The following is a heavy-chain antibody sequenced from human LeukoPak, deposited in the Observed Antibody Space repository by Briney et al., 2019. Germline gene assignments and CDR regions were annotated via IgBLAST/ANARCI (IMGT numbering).Heavy chain of an antibody. V-gene: IGHV3-23*01. CDR3: ARYTGGWYSDY. Sequence: GGSLRLPCAASGFTFSSYAMSWVRQAPGKGLEWVSAISGSGGSTYYAGSVKGRFTISRDNSKNTLYLQMNSLRAEDTAVYYCARYTGGWYSDYWGQGTLVTVSS. CDR2: ISGSGGST. J-gene: IGHJ4*02. D-gene: IGHD6-19*01. CDR1: GFTFSSYA.